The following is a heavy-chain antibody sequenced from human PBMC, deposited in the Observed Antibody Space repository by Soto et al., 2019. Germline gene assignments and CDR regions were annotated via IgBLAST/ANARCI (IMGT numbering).Heavy chain of an antibody. CDR2: IYHSGST. D-gene: IGHD3-22*01. CDR1: GGSISSSNW. Sequence: SETLSLTCAVSGGSISSSNWWSWVRQPPGKGLEWIGEIYHSGSTNYNPSLKSRVTISVDKSKNQFSLKLSSVTAADTAVYYCARDPHYYDSSGLGVDPWGQGTLDTVSS. CDR3: ARDPHYYDSSGLGVDP. V-gene: IGHV4-4*02. J-gene: IGHJ5*02.